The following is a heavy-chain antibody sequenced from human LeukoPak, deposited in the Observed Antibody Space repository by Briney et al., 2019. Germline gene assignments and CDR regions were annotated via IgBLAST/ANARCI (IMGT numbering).Heavy chain of an antibody. Sequence: ASVKVSCKASGYTFTSYYMHWVRQAPGQGLEWMGIISPSGGSTSYAQKFQGRVTMTRDMSTSTVYMELSSLRSEDTAMYYCAKPKSSYYDGSGYYYDSWGQGTLVTVSS. CDR1: GYTFTSYY. D-gene: IGHD3-22*01. CDR2: ISPSGGST. CDR3: AKPKSSYYDGSGYYYDS. V-gene: IGHV1-46*01. J-gene: IGHJ4*02.